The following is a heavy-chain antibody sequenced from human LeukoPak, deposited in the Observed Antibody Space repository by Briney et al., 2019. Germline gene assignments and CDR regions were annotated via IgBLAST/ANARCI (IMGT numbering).Heavy chain of an antibody. Sequence: SETLSLTCTVSGSSISSGDYYWSWIRQPPGKGLEWIGYIYYSGSTYYNPSLKSRVTISVDTSKNQFSLKLSSVTAADTAVYYCARVEQQLGYYYYGMDVWGKGTTVTVSS. V-gene: IGHV4-30-4*01. CDR2: IYYSGST. J-gene: IGHJ6*04. D-gene: IGHD6-13*01. CDR3: ARVEQQLGYYYYGMDV. CDR1: GSSISSGDYY.